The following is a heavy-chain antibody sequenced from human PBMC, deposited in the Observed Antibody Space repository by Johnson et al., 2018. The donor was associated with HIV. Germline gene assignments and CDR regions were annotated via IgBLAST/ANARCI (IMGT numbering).Heavy chain of an antibody. V-gene: IGHV3-30-3*01. D-gene: IGHD4-23*01. CDR3: AKGLDYGGLLCAFDI. CDR1: GFTFSDHY. Sequence: QVQLVESGGGLVQPGGSLRLSCAASGFTFSDHYMSWIRQAPGKGLEWVAVISYDGSNKYYADSVKGRFTISRDNSKNTLYLQMNSLRPEDTAVYYCAKGLDYGGLLCAFDIWGQGTRVTVSS. CDR2: ISYDGSNK. J-gene: IGHJ3*02.